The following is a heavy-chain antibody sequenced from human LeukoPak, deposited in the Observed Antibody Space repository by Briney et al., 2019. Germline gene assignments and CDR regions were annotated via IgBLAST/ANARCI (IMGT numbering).Heavy chain of an antibody. V-gene: IGHV3-66*01. CDR3: YYGSGSYYPETYYYYYGMDV. CDR2: IYSGGST. D-gene: IGHD3-10*01. J-gene: IGHJ6*02. CDR1: GFTVCSNY. Sequence: GGSLRLSCAASGFTVCSNYMSWVRQAPGKGLEWVSVIYSGGSTYYADSVKGRFTISRDNSKNTLYLQMNSLRAEDTAVYYCYYGSGSYYPETYYYYYGMDVWGQGTTVTVSS.